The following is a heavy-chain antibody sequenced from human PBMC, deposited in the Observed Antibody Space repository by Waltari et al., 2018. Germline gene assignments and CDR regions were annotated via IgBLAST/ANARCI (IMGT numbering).Heavy chain of an antibody. CDR2: IMPIFGTA. D-gene: IGHD5-12*01. Sequence: QVQLVQSGAEVKKPGSSVKVSCKASGGTFSSHAISWVRQAPGQGLEWMGRIMPIFGTANYAQKFQGSVTITADKSTSTAYMELISLRSEDTAVYYCARVRGGYDKGPFDYWGQGTLVTASS. CDR3: ARVRGGYDKGPFDY. J-gene: IGHJ4*02. CDR1: GGTFSSHA. V-gene: IGHV1-69*08.